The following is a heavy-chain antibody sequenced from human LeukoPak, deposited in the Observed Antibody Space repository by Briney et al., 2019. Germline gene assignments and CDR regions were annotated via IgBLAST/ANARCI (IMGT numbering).Heavy chain of an antibody. CDR1: GGSFSGYY. J-gene: IGHJ5*01. CDR3: ARGGDTRWFDS. Sequence: SETLSLTCAVYGGSFSGYYWSWIRQPPGKGLEWIGEINHSGSTNYNPSLKSRVTISVDTSKNQFSLKLSSVTAADTAVYYCARGGDTRWFDSWGEGTLVTVSS. CDR2: INHSGST. V-gene: IGHV4-34*01. D-gene: IGHD4-17*01.